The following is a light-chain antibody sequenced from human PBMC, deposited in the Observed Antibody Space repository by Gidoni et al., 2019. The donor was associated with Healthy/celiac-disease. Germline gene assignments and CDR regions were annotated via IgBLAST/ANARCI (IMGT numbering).Light chain of an antibody. V-gene: IGKV3-20*01. CDR1: QSVSSSY. Sequence: EIVLTQSPGTMSLSPGASATLSCRASQSVSSSYLAWYQQKPGQAPRPLIYGASSRATGIPDRFSGSGSGTDFTLTISRLEPEDFAVYYCQQYGSSPFTFGPGTKVDIK. J-gene: IGKJ3*01. CDR2: GAS. CDR3: QQYGSSPFT.